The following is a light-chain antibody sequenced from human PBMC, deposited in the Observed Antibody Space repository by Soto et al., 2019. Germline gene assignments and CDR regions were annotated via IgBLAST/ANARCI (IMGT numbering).Light chain of an antibody. CDR2: EVT. Sequence: QSVLTQPASVSGSPGQSITISCTGTSGDVGSYSPVSWYQQLPGKAPKLIIYEVTRRPSGVSNRFSGSKSGNTASLTISGLQAEDEAEYFCCSYAVGDTFFLFGTGTKVTV. CDR3: CSYAVGDTFFL. J-gene: IGLJ1*01. CDR1: SGDVGSYSP. V-gene: IGLV2-23*02.